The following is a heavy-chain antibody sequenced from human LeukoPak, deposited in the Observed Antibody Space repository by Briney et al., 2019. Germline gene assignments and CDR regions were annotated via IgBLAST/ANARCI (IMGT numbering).Heavy chain of an antibody. D-gene: IGHD5-18*01. Sequence: GASVKVSCKASGYTFTDYFMHWVRQAPGQGLEWMGWINPNSGGTHYAQKFQGRVTMTRDTSISTAYMELSRLRSDDTAVYYRARDPGYSSPRGDYWGQGTLVTVSS. CDR3: ARDPGYSSPRGDY. CDR1: GYTFTDYF. J-gene: IGHJ4*02. V-gene: IGHV1-2*02. CDR2: INPNSGGT.